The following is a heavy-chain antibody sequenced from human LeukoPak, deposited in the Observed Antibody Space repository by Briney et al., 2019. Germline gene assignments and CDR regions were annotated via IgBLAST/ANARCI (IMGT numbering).Heavy chain of an antibody. D-gene: IGHD6-19*01. J-gene: IGHJ3*01. CDR2: LYTGGDT. Sequence: GGSLRLSCAASGFTFRRYWMSWVRQAPGKGLEWVSDLYTGGDTYYADSVKGRFTISRHNSKNTLYLHMHSLRTVDTAVYYCARASYSNGLRGAIDVWGQGTMVTVSS. V-gene: IGHV3-53*04. CDR1: GFTFRRYW. CDR3: ARASYSNGLRGAIDV.